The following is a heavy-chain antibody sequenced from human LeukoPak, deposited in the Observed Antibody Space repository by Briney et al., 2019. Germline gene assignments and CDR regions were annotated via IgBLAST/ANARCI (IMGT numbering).Heavy chain of an antibody. CDR2: ISGSGGST. CDR1: GLTFSSYA. CDR3: AKGRKYSSSWLPPFDP. D-gene: IGHD6-13*01. V-gene: IGHV3-23*01. J-gene: IGHJ5*02. Sequence: GGSLRLSCAASGLTFSSYAMSWVRQAPGKGLEWVSAISGSGGSTYYADSVKGRFTISRDNSKNTLYLQMNSLRAEDTAVYYCAKGRKYSSSWLPPFDPWGQGTLVTVSS.